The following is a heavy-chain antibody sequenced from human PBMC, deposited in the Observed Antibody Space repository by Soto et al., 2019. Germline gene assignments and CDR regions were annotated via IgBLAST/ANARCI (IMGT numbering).Heavy chain of an antibody. J-gene: IGHJ4*02. V-gene: IGHV3-11*06. Sequence: QVQLVESGGGLVKPGGSLRLSCVASGFTFRDYYMSWVRQTPGKGLEWVSYISSSNTYTNYADSVKGRFTISSDNAKNSLFLQMNSLRAEDTAIYYCARDRTLYTTSPLGYWGQGTLVTVSS. CDR1: GFTFRDYY. CDR3: ARDRTLYTTSPLGY. D-gene: IGHD2-2*01. CDR2: ISSSNTYT.